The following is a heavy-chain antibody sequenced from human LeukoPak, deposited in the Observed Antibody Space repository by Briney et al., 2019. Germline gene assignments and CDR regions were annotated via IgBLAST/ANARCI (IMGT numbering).Heavy chain of an antibody. J-gene: IGHJ5*02. Sequence: ASVKASCKASGYIFTSYYMHWVRQAPGQGLEWMGIINPSGGSTSYAQKFQGRVTMTRDTSTSTVYMELSGLRSEDTAVYYCATLGYCSGGSCYSDLYNWFDPWGQGTLVTVSS. CDR3: ATLGYCSGGSCYSDLYNWFDP. CDR2: INPSGGST. V-gene: IGHV1-46*01. D-gene: IGHD2-15*01. CDR1: GYIFTSYY.